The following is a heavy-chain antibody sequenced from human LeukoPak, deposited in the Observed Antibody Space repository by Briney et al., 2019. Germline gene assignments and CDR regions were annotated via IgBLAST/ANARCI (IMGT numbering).Heavy chain of an antibody. D-gene: IGHD1-7*01. Sequence: SETLSLTCTVSGGSISSYYWSWIRQPAGKGLEWIGRIYTSGSTNYNPSLKSRVTISVDTSKNQFSLKLSSVTAADTAVYYCARLELRGFRFDYWGQGTLVTVSS. V-gene: IGHV4-4*07. CDR3: ARLELRGFRFDY. CDR1: GGSISSYY. J-gene: IGHJ4*02. CDR2: IYTSGST.